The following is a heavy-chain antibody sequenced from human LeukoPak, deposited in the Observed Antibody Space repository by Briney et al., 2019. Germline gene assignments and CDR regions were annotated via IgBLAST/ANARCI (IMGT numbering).Heavy chain of an antibody. V-gene: IGHV1-18*01. CDR3: ARDRTRTTRYYFDY. D-gene: IGHD2-2*01. CDR2: ISAYNGNT. CDR1: GYTFTSYG. J-gene: IGHJ4*02. Sequence: SVKVSCKASGYTFTSYGISWVRQAPGQGLEWMGWISAYNGNTNYAQKLQGRVTMTTDTSTSTAYMELRSLRSDDTAAYYCARDRTRTTRYYFDYWGQGTLVTVSS.